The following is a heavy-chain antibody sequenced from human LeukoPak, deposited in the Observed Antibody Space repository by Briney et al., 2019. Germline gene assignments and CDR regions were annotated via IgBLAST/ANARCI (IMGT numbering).Heavy chain of an antibody. D-gene: IGHD1-26*01. J-gene: IGHJ4*02. V-gene: IGHV4-34*01. CDR1: GGSFSGYY. Sequence: PSETLSLTCAVYGGSFSGYYWSWIRQPPGKGLEWIGEINHSGSTNYNPSLKSRVTISVDTSKNQFSLKLSSVTAADTAVYYCARGLYSGSYFTPFDYWGQGTLVTVSS. CDR3: ARGLYSGSYFTPFDY. CDR2: INHSGST.